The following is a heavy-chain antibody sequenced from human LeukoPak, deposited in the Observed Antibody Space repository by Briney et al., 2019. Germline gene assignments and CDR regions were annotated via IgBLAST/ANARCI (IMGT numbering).Heavy chain of an antibody. CDR3: TRLGPYYFDS. CDR2: IYSGTNT. V-gene: IGHV3-53*01. J-gene: IGHJ4*02. CDR1: GFIVSNKY. D-gene: IGHD3-16*01. Sequence: GGSLRLSCAASGFIVSNKYMSWVRQAPGKGLEWVSVIYSGTNTYYADSVQGRFTISRDTPRNTLYLQMNSLRAEDTAVYYCTRLGPYYFDSWGQGTLVIVSS.